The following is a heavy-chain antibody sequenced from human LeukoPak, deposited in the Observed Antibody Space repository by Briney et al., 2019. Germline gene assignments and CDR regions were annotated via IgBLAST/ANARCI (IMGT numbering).Heavy chain of an antibody. CDR1: GGSISSGDYY. Sequence: SQTLSLTCTVSGGSISSGDYYWSWIRQPPGKGLEWIGYIYYSGSTYYNPSLKSRVTISVDRSKNQFPLKLSSVTAADTAVYYCASLPVPGYSSSRLGSWGQGTLVTVSS. J-gene: IGHJ4*02. V-gene: IGHV4-30-4*08. CDR3: ASLPVPGYSSSRLGS. CDR2: IYYSGST. D-gene: IGHD6-13*01.